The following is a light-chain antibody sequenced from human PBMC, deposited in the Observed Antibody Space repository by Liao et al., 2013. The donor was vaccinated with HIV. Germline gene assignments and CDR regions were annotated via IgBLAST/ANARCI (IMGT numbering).Light chain of an antibody. CDR2: YDS. CDR3: QVWDSSSDHPWV. J-gene: IGLJ3*02. Sequence: SYELTQPPSVSVAPGKTARITCGGNNIGSKSVHWYQQKPGQAPVLVIYYDSDRPSGIPERFSGSNSANTATLTISRVEAGDEADYYCQVWDSSSDHPWVFGGGTKLTVL. V-gene: IGLV3-21*04. CDR1: NIGSKS.